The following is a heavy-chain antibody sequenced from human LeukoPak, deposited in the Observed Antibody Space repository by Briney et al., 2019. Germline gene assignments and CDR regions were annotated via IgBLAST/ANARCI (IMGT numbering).Heavy chain of an antibody. D-gene: IGHD6-13*01. J-gene: IGHJ4*02. V-gene: IGHV1-2*06. CDR1: GYTFTDYD. CDR2: INANSGGT. CDR3: ARDRLAVAGRGG. Sequence: ASVKVSCKASGYTFTDYDIHWVRQAPGRGLEWMGRINANSGGTKYAQRFQGRVNMNRDTSMSTVYMELTSLTSDDTPVYYCARDRLAVAGRGGWGQGTLVTVSS.